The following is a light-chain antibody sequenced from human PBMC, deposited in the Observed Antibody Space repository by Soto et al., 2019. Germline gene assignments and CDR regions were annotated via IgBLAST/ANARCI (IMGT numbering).Light chain of an antibody. V-gene: IGLV2-14*01. CDR1: STDVGAYNF. CDR2: DVS. Sequence: QSALTQPASVSGSPGQSITISCTGTSTDVGAYNFVSWHQQHPGKAPKLMIYDVSDRPSGVSNRFSGSKSGNTASLTISGLQAEDEADYYCSSYTTSRSYFFGTGTKVTVL. CDR3: SSYTTSRSYF. J-gene: IGLJ1*01.